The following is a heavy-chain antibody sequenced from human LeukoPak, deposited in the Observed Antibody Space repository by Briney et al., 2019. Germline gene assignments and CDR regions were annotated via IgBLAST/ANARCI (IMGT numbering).Heavy chain of an antibody. J-gene: IGHJ6*02. D-gene: IGHD1-26*01. CDR3: ARDLSGSYYDYYYGMDV. Sequence: PSETLSLTCTVSGGSVSSGSYYWSWIRQPPGKGLEWIGYIYYSGSTNYNPSLKSRVTISVDTSKNQFSLKLSSVTAADTAVYYCARDLSGSYYDYYYGMDVWGQGTTVTVSS. CDR2: IYYSGST. CDR1: GGSVSSGSYY. V-gene: IGHV4-61*01.